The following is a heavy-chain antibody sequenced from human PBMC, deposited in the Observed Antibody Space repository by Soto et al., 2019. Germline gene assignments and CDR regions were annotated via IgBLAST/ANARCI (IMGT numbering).Heavy chain of an antibody. CDR1: GFTFSDYV. CDR3: AREDESSGHAGTFHH. Sequence: QVQLVESGGGVVQPGRSLRLSCAASGFTFSDYVIHWVRQAPGKGLEWVAAIAKDGGSKHYADSVKGRFTISRDNSKNTMYLEVNSLRAEDTAVYYCAREDESSGHAGTFHHWGQGTLVTVSS. J-gene: IGHJ1*01. V-gene: IGHV3-30-3*01. D-gene: IGHD3-22*01. CDR2: IAKDGGSK.